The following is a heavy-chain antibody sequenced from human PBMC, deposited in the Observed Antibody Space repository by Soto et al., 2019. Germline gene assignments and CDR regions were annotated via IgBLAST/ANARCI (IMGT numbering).Heavy chain of an antibody. D-gene: IGHD6-13*01. CDR1: GGTFSSYA. Sequence: QVQLVQSGAEVKKPGSSVKVSCKASGGTFSSYAISWVRQAPGQGLEWMGGIIPIFGTANYAQKFQGRVTITADEATRAAYMELSGLGSEDTAVYYCARDVMAAAGTAGWGQGTLVTVSS. V-gene: IGHV1-69*12. CDR3: ARDVMAAAGTAG. CDR2: IIPIFGTA. J-gene: IGHJ4*02.